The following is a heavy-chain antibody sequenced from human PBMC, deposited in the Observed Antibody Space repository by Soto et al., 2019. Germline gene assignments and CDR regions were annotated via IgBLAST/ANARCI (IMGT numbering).Heavy chain of an antibody. CDR3: ARDGDYFGSGSPPLLSK. CDR2: IYYSGST. D-gene: IGHD3-10*01. J-gene: IGHJ4*02. CDR1: GGSITSDNYC. Sequence: QVQLQESGPGLVMPSQTLSLTCTVSGGSITSDNYCWTWIRQHPVKGLEWMGHIYYSGSTSYNPSLHSRVTITIDTSKNQFSLQLTSVTAADTAVYYCARDGDYFGSGSPPLLSKWGQGTLVTVSS. V-gene: IGHV4-31*03.